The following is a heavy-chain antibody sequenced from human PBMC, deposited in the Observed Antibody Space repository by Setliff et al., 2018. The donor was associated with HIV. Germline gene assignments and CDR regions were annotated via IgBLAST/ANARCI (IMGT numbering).Heavy chain of an antibody. CDR3: ARDFSGLLHDQIDAFNI. D-gene: IGHD3-10*01. CDR1: GFTFDDYA. CDR2: ISWNSGTI. J-gene: IGHJ3*02. V-gene: IGHV3-9*03. Sequence: LRLSCAASGFTFDDYAMHWVRQAPGKGLEWVSSISWNSGTIDYADSVKGRFTISRDNAKNSLYLQMNSLRTEDMALYCCARDFSGLLHDQIDAFNIWGQGTMVTVSS.